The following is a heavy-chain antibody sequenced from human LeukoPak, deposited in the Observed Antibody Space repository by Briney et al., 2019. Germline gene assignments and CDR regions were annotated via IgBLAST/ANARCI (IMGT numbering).Heavy chain of an antibody. CDR1: GYTFTSYA. V-gene: IGHV7-4-1*02. CDR2: INTNTGNP. CDR3: ARTTVAGYYYYYGMDV. Sequence: ASVKVSCKAPGYTFTSYAMNWVRQAPGQGLEWMGWINTNTGNPTYAQGFTGRFVFSLDTSVSTAYLQISSLKAEDTAVYYCARTTVAGYYYYYGMDVWGQGTTVTVSS. J-gene: IGHJ6*02. D-gene: IGHD6-19*01.